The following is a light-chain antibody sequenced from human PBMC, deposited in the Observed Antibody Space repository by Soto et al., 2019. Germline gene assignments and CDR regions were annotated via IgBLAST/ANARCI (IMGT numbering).Light chain of an antibody. Sequence: QSVLTQPASVSGSPGRSITISCTGTSSDVGGYNYVSWYQQQPGKAPKFMIYDVTNRPLGVSNRFSGSKSGNTASLTISGLQAEDEADYYCCSYTTSNTRQIVFGTGTKVTVL. CDR3: CSYTTSNTRQIV. J-gene: IGLJ1*01. CDR1: SSDVGGYNY. V-gene: IGLV2-14*01. CDR2: DVT.